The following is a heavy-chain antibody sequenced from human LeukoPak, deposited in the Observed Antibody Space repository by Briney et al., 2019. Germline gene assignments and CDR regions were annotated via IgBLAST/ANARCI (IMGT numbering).Heavy chain of an antibody. V-gene: IGHV4-34*01. D-gene: IGHD3-3*01. CDR1: GGSFSGYY. CDR3: ARVAKNYDFWSGYYGALGWFDP. J-gene: IGHJ5*02. CDR2: IDHSGST. Sequence: SETLSLTCAVYGGSFSGYYWSWIRQPPGKGLEWIGEIDHSGSTNYNPSLKSRVTISVDTSKNQFSLKLSSVTAADTAVYYCARVAKNYDFWSGYYGALGWFDPWGQGTLVTVSS.